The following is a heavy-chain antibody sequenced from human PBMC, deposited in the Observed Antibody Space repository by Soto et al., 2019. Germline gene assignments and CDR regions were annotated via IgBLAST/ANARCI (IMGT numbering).Heavy chain of an antibody. Sequence: QVQLVQSGAEVKKPGSSVKVSCKASGGTLSRYTISWVRQAPGQGLEWMGRIIPILGTTKYAQNFQGRVTITADKSTSTGYMELSSLRSEDTAVYYCATSPFFCSGGSCFSYGMDVWGQGTTVTVSS. J-gene: IGHJ6*02. CDR2: IIPILGTT. CDR3: ATSPFFCSGGSCFSYGMDV. D-gene: IGHD2-15*01. V-gene: IGHV1-69*08. CDR1: GGTLSRYT.